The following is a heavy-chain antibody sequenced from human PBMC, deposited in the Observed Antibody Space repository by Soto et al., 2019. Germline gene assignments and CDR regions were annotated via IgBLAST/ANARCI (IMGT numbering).Heavy chain of an antibody. Sequence: SETLSLTCTVSGGSISSYYWSWIRQPPGKGLEWIGYIYYSGSTNYNPSLKSRVTISVDTSKNQFSLKLSSVTAADTAVYYCARLIYGDYEDYYYYYMAVWGKGTTVTVSS. CDR3: ARLIYGDYEDYYYYYMAV. CDR1: GGSISSYY. V-gene: IGHV4-59*08. J-gene: IGHJ6*03. D-gene: IGHD4-17*01. CDR2: IYYSGST.